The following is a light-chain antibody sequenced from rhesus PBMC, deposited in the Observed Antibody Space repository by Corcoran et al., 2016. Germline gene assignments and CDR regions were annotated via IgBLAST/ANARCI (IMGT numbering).Light chain of an antibody. V-gene: IGKV1-69*01. CDR1: QVIRNW. CDR2: RAP. J-gene: IGKJ2*01. Sequence: DIQMTQSPSSLSASVGDSVTITCRASQVIRNWLAWFQQKPGKAPKLLIYRAPTLQTGVPSRFSGSGSGTNFTLTISSLQPEDIATYYCQQHDNSPHSFGQGTKVEIK. CDR3: QQHDNSPHS.